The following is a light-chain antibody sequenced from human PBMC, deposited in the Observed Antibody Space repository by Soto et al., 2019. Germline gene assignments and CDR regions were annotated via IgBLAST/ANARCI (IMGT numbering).Light chain of an antibody. Sequence: EIVLTQSPATLSLSPVERATLSCRASQSVSSNLAWYQQKPGQAPRLLIYGASTRATGIPARFSGSGSGTEFTLTISSLQSEDFAVYYCQQRSNWPITFGQGTRLEIK. V-gene: IGKV3-15*01. J-gene: IGKJ5*01. CDR3: QQRSNWPIT. CDR2: GAS. CDR1: QSVSSN.